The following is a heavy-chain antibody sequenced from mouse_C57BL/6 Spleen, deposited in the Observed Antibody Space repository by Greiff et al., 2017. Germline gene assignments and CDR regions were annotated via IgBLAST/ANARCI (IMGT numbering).Heavy chain of an antibody. Sequence: QVQLQQPGAELVRPGSSVKLSCKASGYTFTSYWMHWVKQRPIQGLEWIGNIDPSDSETHYNQKFKDKATLTVDKSSSTAYMQLSSLTSEDSAVYYCASSPSDGYYPSFAYWGQGTLVTVSA. V-gene: IGHV1-52*01. D-gene: IGHD2-3*01. CDR3: ASSPSDGYYPSFAY. CDR1: GYTFTSYW. CDR2: IDPSDSET. J-gene: IGHJ3*01.